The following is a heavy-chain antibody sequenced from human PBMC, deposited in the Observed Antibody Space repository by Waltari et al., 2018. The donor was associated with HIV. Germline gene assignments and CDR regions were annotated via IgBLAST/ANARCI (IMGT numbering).Heavy chain of an antibody. CDR2: IKEYGSKK. D-gene: IGHD2-2*01. V-gene: IGHV3-7*01. CDR1: GLSFSGYW. J-gene: IGHJ4*02. Sequence: EVQLVESGGGLVQSGGSLRLSCAVSGLSFSGYWMSWVRQAPGKGLEWVDNIKEYGSKKYYVDSVKGRFTISRDNAKNSLYLQMNSLRAEDTAMYYCARARYCSSISCSYFDDWGQGTLVTVSS. CDR3: ARARYCSSISCSYFDD.